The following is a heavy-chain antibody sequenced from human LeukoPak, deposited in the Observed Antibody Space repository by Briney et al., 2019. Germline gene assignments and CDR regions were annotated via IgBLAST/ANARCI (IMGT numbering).Heavy chain of an antibody. D-gene: IGHD3-22*01. CDR2: IYYSGST. J-gene: IGHJ3*02. Sequence: SETLPLTCTVSGGSISSYYWSWIRQPPGKGLEWIGYIYYSGSTNYNPSLKSRVTISVDTSKNQFSLKLSSVTAADTAVYYCARDGTYYYDSSGYAFDIWGQGTMVTVSS. V-gene: IGHV4-59*01. CDR3: ARDGTYYYDSSGYAFDI. CDR1: GGSISSYY.